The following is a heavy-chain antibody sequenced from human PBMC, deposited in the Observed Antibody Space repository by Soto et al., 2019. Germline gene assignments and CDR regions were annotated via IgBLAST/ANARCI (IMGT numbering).Heavy chain of an antibody. Sequence: GGSLRLSCAASGFTFSSYDMHWVRQATGKGLEWVSAIGTAGDTYYPGSVKGRFTISRENAKNSLYLQMNSLRAEDTAVYYCARAALPNYSSGLSQPREEDWFDPWGQGTLVTVSS. V-gene: IGHV3-13*01. CDR1: GFTFSSYD. CDR2: IGTAGDT. J-gene: IGHJ5*02. CDR3: ARAALPNYSSGLSQPREEDWFDP. D-gene: IGHD6-19*01.